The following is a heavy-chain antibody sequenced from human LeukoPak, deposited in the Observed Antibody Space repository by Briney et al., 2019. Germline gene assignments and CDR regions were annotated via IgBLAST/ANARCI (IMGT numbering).Heavy chain of an antibody. CDR1: GFTFSDYR. J-gene: IGHJ4*02. D-gene: IGHD6-19*01. Sequence: GGSLRLSCAASGFTFSDYRMNWVRQAPGKGLEWVSSISSTSSYIYYADSVKGRFTISRDNAKNSLYLQMNSLRAEDTAVYYCARVGSGGSLDYWGQGTLVTVSS. CDR2: ISSTSSYI. V-gene: IGHV3-21*01. CDR3: ARVGSGGSLDY.